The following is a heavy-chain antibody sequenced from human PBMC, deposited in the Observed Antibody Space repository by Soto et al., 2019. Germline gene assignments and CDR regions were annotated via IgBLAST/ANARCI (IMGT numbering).Heavy chain of an antibody. Sequence: PGESLKISCQGSGYSFTNSWIAGVRQMPGEGLEWMGIIYPGDSDTRYSPSFQGQVTISADKSINTAYLQWSSLRADDAAVYYCAKAWTLTVVNHLGFDSWGQGTLVTVSS. D-gene: IGHD3-16*01. V-gene: IGHV5-51*01. J-gene: IGHJ4*02. CDR2: IYPGDSDT. CDR1: GYSFTNSW. CDR3: AKAWTLTVVNHLGFDS.